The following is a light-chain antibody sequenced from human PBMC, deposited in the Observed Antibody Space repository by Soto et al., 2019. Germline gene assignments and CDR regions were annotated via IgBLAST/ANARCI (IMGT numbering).Light chain of an antibody. CDR1: QSVGRN. Sequence: EIVLTQSPGTLSLSPGERATLSCRASQSVGRNYLAWYQQKPGQAPRLLIHRISTRATGIPARFSGSGSEAEFALTISTLQSEDFAVYYCQQYSVWPLTFGGGTKVEIK. J-gene: IGKJ4*01. CDR3: QQYSVWPLT. V-gene: IGKV3D-15*01. CDR2: RIS.